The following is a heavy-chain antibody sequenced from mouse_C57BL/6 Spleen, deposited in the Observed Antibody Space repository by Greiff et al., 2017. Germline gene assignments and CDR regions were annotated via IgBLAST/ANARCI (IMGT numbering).Heavy chain of an antibody. V-gene: IGHV1-64*01. CDR2: IHPNSGST. J-gene: IGHJ1*03. CDR1: GYTFTSYW. D-gene: IGHD1-1*01. Sequence: VQLQQPGAELVKPGASVKLSCKASGYTFTSYWMHWVKQRPGQGLEWIGMIHPNSGSTNYNEKFKSKATLTVDKSSSTAYMQLSSLTSEDSAVYYCARSGSSYGYWYFDVWGTGTTVTGSS. CDR3: ARSGSSYGYWYFDV.